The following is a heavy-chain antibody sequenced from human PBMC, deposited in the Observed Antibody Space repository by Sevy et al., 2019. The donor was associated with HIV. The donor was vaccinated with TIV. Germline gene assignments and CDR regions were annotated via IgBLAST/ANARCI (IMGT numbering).Heavy chain of an antibody. CDR1: GGSFSGYY. D-gene: IGHD3-9*01. CDR3: ASGNVLRYFDWLPPMAS. CDR2: INHSGST. V-gene: IGHV4-34*01. J-gene: IGHJ5*02. Sequence: SETLSLTCAVYGGSFSGYYWSWIRQPPGKGLEWIGEINHSGSTNYNPSLKSRVTISVDTSKNQFSLKLSSVTAADTAVYYCASGNVLRYFDWLPPMASWGQGTLVTVSS.